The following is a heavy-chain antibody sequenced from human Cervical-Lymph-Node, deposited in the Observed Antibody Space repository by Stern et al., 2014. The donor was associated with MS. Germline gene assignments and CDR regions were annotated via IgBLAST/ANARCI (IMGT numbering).Heavy chain of an antibody. CDR3: ARTGTVVTSGYYYGMDV. J-gene: IGHJ6*02. CDR2: INTGNGNR. CDR1: GYKFTDYG. V-gene: IGHV1-3*04. D-gene: IGHD4-23*01. Sequence: VQLVESGAEVKKPGASVKVSCKTAGYKFTDYGIIWVRQAPGQRLEWMGWINTGNGNRRYSQKIQGRVTITRDTSASTAYMELSSLRSEDTAVYYCARTGTVVTSGYYYGMDVWGQGTTVTGSS.